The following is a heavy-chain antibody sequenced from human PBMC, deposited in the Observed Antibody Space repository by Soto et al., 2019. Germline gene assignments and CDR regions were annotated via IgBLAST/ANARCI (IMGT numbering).Heavy chain of an antibody. D-gene: IGHD3-22*01. CDR2: IYFSGST. CDR3: ARSREMYYYDSSGYYAH. Sequence: SETLSLTCTVSGDSISSYYWNWIRQPPGKGLEWIGYIYFSGSTNYNPSLKSRVTISVDTSKNQFSLKLSSVTAADTAVYYCARSREMYYYDSSGYYAHWGQGTLVTVSS. V-gene: IGHV4-59*01. J-gene: IGHJ4*02. CDR1: GDSISSYY.